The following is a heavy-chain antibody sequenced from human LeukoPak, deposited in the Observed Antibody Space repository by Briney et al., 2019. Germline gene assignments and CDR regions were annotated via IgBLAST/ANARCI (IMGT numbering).Heavy chain of an antibody. CDR1: GGSVSSGSYY. CDR3: AGGPTRLVSFLYYYYYGMDV. J-gene: IGHJ6*02. V-gene: IGHV4-61*01. Sequence: SETLSLTCTVSGGSVSSGSYYWSWIRQPPGKGLEWIGYIYYSGSTNYNPSLKSRVTISVDTSKNQFSLKLSSVTAADTAVYYCAGGPTRLVSFLYYYYYGMDVWGQGTTVTVSS. CDR2: IYYSGST. D-gene: IGHD3-9*01.